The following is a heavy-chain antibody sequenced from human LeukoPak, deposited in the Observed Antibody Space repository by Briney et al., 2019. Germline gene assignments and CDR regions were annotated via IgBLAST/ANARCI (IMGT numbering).Heavy chain of an antibody. D-gene: IGHD6-13*01. V-gene: IGHV3-30*02. CDR3: ARDQYSSSWYYYYYYMDV. Sequence: GGSLRLSCAAPGFTFSSYGMHWVRQAPGKGLEWVAFIRYDGSNKYYADSVKGRFTISRDNSKNTLYLQMNSLRAEDTAVYYCARDQYSSSWYYYYYYMDVWGKGTTVTVSS. CDR1: GFTFSSYG. J-gene: IGHJ6*03. CDR2: IRYDGSNK.